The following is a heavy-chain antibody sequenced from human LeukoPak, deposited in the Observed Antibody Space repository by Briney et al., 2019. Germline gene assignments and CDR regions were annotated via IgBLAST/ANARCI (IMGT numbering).Heavy chain of an antibody. CDR3: ARHTSPHYGSGSYYNVDWFDP. CDR2: IYYSGST. J-gene: IGHJ5*02. Sequence: SETLSLTCTVSGGSISSYYWSWIRQPPGKGLEWIGYIYYSGSTNYNPSLKSRVTISVDTSNNQFSLKLSSVTAADTAVYYCARHTSPHYGSGSYYNVDWFDPWGQGTLVTVSS. D-gene: IGHD3-10*01. V-gene: IGHV4-59*01. CDR1: GGSISSYY.